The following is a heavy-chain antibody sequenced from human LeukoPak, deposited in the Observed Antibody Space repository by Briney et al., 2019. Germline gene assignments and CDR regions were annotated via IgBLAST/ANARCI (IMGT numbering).Heavy chain of an antibody. CDR3: AKDRAGPFDY. J-gene: IGHJ4*02. V-gene: IGHV3-30*18. CDR1: GFTFSSYG. D-gene: IGHD6-13*01. Sequence: GRSLRLSCAASGFTFSSYGMHWVRQAPGKGLEWVAVISYDGSNKYYADPVKGRFTISRDNSKNTLYLQMNSLRAEDTAVYYCAKDRAGPFDYWGQGTLVTVSS. CDR2: ISYDGSNK.